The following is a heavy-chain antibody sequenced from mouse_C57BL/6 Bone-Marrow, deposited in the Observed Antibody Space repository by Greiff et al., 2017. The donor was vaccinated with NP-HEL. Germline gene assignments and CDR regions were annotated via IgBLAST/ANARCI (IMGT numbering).Heavy chain of an antibody. V-gene: IGHV5-17*01. J-gene: IGHJ4*01. CDR1: GFTFSDYG. CDR2: ISSGSSTI. D-gene: IGHD1-1*01. Sequence: EVKLVESGGGLVKPGGSLKLSCAASGFTFSDYGMHWVRQAPEKGLEWVAYISSGSSTIYYADTVKGRFTISRDNAKNTLFLQMTSLRSEDTAMYYCAKRRSNYAMDYWGKGTSVTVSS. CDR3: AKRRSNYAMDY.